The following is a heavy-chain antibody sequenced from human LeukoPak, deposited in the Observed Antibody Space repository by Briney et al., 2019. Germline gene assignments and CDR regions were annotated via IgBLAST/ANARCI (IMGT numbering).Heavy chain of an antibody. J-gene: IGHJ4*02. CDR2: IKQDGSEK. CDR3: ARGGHYDFWSPIDY. V-gene: IGHV3-7*01. D-gene: IGHD3-3*01. Sequence: GGSLRLSCAASGFTFSSYWMSGVRQAPGKGLEWVANIKQDGSEKYYVDSVKGRFTISRDNAKNSLYLQMNSLRAEDTAVYYCARGGHYDFWSPIDYWGQGTLVTVSS. CDR1: GFTFSSYW.